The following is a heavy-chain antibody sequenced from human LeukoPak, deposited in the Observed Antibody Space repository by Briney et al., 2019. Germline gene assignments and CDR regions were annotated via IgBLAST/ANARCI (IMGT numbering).Heavy chain of an antibody. CDR3: ASGVYYYGSGKGTYYFDY. CDR1: GFTFSSYW. Sequence: GGSLRLSCAASGFTFSSYWMSWVRQAPGKGLEWVANIKQDGSEKYYVDSVKGRFTISRDNAKSSLYLQMNSLRAEDTAVYYCASGVYYYGSGKGTYYFDYWGQGTLVTVSS. D-gene: IGHD3-10*01. V-gene: IGHV3-7*01. J-gene: IGHJ4*02. CDR2: IKQDGSEK.